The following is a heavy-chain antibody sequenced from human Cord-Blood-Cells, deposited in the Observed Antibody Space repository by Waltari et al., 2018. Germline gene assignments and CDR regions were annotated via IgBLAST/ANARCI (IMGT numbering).Heavy chain of an antibody. CDR2: ISYDGSNK. J-gene: IGHJ4*02. V-gene: IGHV3-30-3*01. D-gene: IGHD1-26*01. CDR1: GFTFSSYA. Sequence: QVQLVESGGGVVQPGRSLRLSCAASGFTFSSYAMHWVRQAPGKGLECVAVISYDGSNKYYADSVKGRFTISRDNSKNTLYLQMNSLRAEDTAVYYCAREGGGATFDYWGQGTLVTVSS. CDR3: AREGGGATFDY.